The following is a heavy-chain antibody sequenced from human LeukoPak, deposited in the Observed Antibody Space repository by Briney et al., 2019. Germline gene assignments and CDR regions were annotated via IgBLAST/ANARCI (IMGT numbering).Heavy chain of an antibody. CDR1: GYSFITYY. D-gene: IGHD5-24*01. CDR3: ARPRSLQPKSPFDC. V-gene: IGHV1-46*01. Sequence: ASVTVSFKASGYSFITYYIHWVRQAPGQGLEWMGTIDPSSDTTNYAQKFQGRISMTRDTSTSTVYVDLSSLTSEDTAMYYCARPRSLQPKSPFDCWGQGTLVTVSS. J-gene: IGHJ4*02. CDR2: IDPSSDTT.